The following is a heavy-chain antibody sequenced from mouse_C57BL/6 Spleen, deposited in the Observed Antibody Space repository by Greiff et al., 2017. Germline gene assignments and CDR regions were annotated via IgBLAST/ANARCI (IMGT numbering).Heavy chain of an antibody. Sequence: EVKLMESGGGLVQPGGSLKLSCAASGFTFSDYGMAWVRQAPRKGPEWVAFISNLAYSIYYADTVTGRFTISRENAKNTLYLEMSSLRSEDTARYYCARLDSSGDDAMDYWGQGTSVTVSS. J-gene: IGHJ4*01. CDR3: ARLDSSGDDAMDY. D-gene: IGHD3-2*02. CDR1: GFTFSDYG. CDR2: ISNLAYSI. V-gene: IGHV5-15*01.